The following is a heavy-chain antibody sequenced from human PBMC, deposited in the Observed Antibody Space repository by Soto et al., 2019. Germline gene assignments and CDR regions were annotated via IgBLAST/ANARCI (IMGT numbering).Heavy chain of an antibody. V-gene: IGHV1-69*13. D-gene: IGHD3-22*01. CDR2: IIPIFDIT. CDR1: GGTFRSYS. Sequence: SVKVSCKASGGTFRSYSISWVRQAPGQGLEWMGGIIPIFDITNYAQKFQGRVTITADESTSTAYMELSSLGSDDTAVYYCARPDEGGYSSNHHYYYALDVWSQGTTVTVSS. J-gene: IGHJ6*02. CDR3: ARPDEGGYSSNHHYYYALDV.